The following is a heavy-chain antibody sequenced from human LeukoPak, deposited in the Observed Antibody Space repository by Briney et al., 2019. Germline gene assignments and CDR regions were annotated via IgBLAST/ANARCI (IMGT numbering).Heavy chain of an antibody. CDR3: ARDNVEMATKNNFFDY. J-gene: IGHJ4*02. D-gene: IGHD5-24*01. Sequence: GGSLRLSCAASGFTFSSYWMSWVRQAPGKGLEWVADIKQDGSEKYYVDSVKGRFTISRDNAKNSLYLQMNSLRAEDTAVYYCARDNVEMATKNNFFDYWGQGTLVTVSS. CDR1: GFTFSSYW. V-gene: IGHV3-7*01. CDR2: IKQDGSEK.